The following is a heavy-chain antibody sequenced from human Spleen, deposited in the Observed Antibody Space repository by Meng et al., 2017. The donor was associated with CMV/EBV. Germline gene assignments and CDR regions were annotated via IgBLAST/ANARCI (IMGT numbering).Heavy chain of an antibody. D-gene: IGHD1-26*01. CDR3: ARRPLSVGGTSVDY. Sequence: ASVKVSCKASGYTFTTYGISWVRQAPGQGLEWMGWIGAYNGDTNYAQKLQGRVTMTTDTSTSTAYMELRSLRSDDTAVYYCARRPLSVGGTSVDYWGQGTLVTVSS. V-gene: IGHV1-18*01. J-gene: IGHJ4*02. CDR1: GYTFTTYG. CDR2: IGAYNGDT.